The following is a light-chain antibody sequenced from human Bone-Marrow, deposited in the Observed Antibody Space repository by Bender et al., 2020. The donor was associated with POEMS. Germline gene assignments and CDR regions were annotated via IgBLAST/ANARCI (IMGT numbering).Light chain of an antibody. CDR3: AAWDDSVGGVV. Sequence: QSALTQPASVSETPGQRVTIPCSGSNSNIGSNYVYWYLQFPGTAPKVLIYRSDQRPSGVPDRFSGSKSGTSASLAISALRSEDEATYYCAAWDDSVGGVVFGGGTKLTVL. CDR2: RSD. J-gene: IGLJ2*01. CDR1: NSNIGSNY. V-gene: IGLV1-47*01.